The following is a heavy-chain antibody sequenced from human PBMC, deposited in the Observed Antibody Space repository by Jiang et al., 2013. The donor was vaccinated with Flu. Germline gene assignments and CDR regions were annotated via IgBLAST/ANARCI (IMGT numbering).Heavy chain of an antibody. J-gene: IGHJ4*02. D-gene: IGHD6-13*01. Sequence: WVRQAPGQGLEWMGGIIPIFGTANYAQKFQGRVTITADESTSTAYMELSSLRSEDTAVYYCARVPQAAAGPYFDYWGQGTLVTVSS. V-gene: IGHV1-69*01. CDR2: IIPIFGTA. CDR3: ARVPQAAAGPYFDY.